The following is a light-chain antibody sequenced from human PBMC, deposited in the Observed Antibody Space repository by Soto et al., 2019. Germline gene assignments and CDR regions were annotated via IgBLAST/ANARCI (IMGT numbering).Light chain of an antibody. J-gene: IGKJ3*01. Sequence: DIQMTQSPSSLSAFVGDRVTITCQASQDISTYVNWYQQKPGKTPNLLIYAASILETRVPSRFSGSGSGTKFTLTISRLQSEDIGTYYCQQYDNLPVTFGPGTKVNVK. CDR3: QQYDNLPVT. V-gene: IGKV1-33*01. CDR2: AAS. CDR1: QDISTY.